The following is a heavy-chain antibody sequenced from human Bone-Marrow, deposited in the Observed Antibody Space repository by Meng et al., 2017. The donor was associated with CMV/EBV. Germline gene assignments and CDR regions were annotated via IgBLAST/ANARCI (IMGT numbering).Heavy chain of an antibody. CDR2: ISYDGSNK. CDR1: GFTFSSYA. CDR3: ARGPLGYSSSPYYYGMDG. D-gene: IGHD6-6*01. J-gene: IGHJ6*02. Sequence: GESLKISCAASGFTFSSYAMHWVRQAPGKGLEWVAVISYDGSNKYYADSVKGRFTISRDNSKNTLYLQMNSLRAEDTAVYYCARGPLGYSSSPYYYGMDGWGQGTTVTVSS. V-gene: IGHV3-30*04.